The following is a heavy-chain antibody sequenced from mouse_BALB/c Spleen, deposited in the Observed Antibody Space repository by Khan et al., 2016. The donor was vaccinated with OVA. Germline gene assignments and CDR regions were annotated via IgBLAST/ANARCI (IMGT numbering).Heavy chain of an antibody. D-gene: IGHD2-13*01. V-gene: IGHV2-2*02. Sequence: QVQLQQSGPGLVQPSQSLSITCTVSGFSLSTYGVHWVRQSPGKGLEWLGVIWSGGSTDFNAAFISRLSTSKDNSKSQVFFKMNSLQTNDSAIYYCARGGLPFTYWGQGTLVTVSA. CDR2: IWSGGST. CDR1: GFSLSTYG. CDR3: ARGGLPFTY. J-gene: IGHJ3*01.